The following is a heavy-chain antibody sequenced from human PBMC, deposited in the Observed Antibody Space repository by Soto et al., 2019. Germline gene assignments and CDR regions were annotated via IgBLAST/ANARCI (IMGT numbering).Heavy chain of an antibody. CDR1: GGPFSSYA. CDR2: SIPIFGTA. D-gene: IGHD3-22*01. Sequence: QVQLVQSGAEVKKPGSSVKVSCKASGGPFSSYAISWVRQAPGQGLEWMGGSIPIFGTANYAQKLQGRDTITADESKSTAYMELSSLRSEDTAVYYCARTIGYYSRAFDYWGQGTLVTVSS. J-gene: IGHJ4*02. CDR3: ARTIGYYSRAFDY. V-gene: IGHV1-69*01.